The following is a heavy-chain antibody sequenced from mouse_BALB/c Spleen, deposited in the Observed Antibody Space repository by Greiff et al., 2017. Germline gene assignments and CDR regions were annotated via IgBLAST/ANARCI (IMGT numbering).Heavy chain of an antibody. Sequence: EVKLMESGGDLVKPGGSLKLSCAASGFTFSSYGMSWVRQTPDKRLEWVATISSGGSYTYYPDSVKGRFTISRDNAKNTLYLQMSSLKSEDTAMYYCARHSYGNYGGYFDYWGQGTTLTVSS. D-gene: IGHD2-10*02. CDR3: ARHSYGNYGGYFDY. V-gene: IGHV5-6*01. CDR1: GFTFSSYG. CDR2: ISSGGSYT. J-gene: IGHJ2*01.